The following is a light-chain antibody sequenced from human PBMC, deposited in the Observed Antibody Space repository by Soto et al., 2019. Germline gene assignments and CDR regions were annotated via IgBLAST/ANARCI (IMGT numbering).Light chain of an antibody. Sequence: QSALTQPASVSGSPGQSITISCTGTSSDVDVYNYVSWYQHHPGKAPKVVIYEVSNRPSGVSNRFSASKSGNTASLTISWLQAEDEADYYCASYTAINTWVFGGGTKLTVL. V-gene: IGLV2-14*01. J-gene: IGLJ3*02. CDR3: ASYTAINTWV. CDR1: SSDVDVYNY. CDR2: EVS.